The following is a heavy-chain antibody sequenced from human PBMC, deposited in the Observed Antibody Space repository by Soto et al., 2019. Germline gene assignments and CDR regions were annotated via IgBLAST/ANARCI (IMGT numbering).Heavy chain of an antibody. D-gene: IGHD2-15*01. CDR2: IYYSGST. V-gene: IGHV4-30-4*01. CDR3: ARVLVVVAATRTNWFDP. CDR1: GGSISSGDYY. Sequence: SEPLSLTCTVSGGSISSGDYYWSWIRQPPGKGLEWIGYIYYSGSTYYNPSLKSRVTISVDTSKNQFSLKLSSVTAADTAVYYCARVLVVVAATRTNWFDPWGQGTLVTVSS. J-gene: IGHJ5*02.